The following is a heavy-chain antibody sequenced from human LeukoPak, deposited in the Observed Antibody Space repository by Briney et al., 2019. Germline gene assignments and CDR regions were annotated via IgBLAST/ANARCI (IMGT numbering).Heavy chain of an antibody. CDR1: GGSISSGDYY. Sequence: SSETLSLTCTVSGGSISSGDYYWSWIRQPPGKGLEWIGYIYYSGSTYYNPSLKSRVAISVDTSKNQFSLKLSSVTAAATAVYYCARGPDTAMVHFDYWGQGTLVIVSS. V-gene: IGHV4-30-4*08. J-gene: IGHJ4*02. D-gene: IGHD5-18*01. CDR2: IYYSGST. CDR3: ARGPDTAMVHFDY.